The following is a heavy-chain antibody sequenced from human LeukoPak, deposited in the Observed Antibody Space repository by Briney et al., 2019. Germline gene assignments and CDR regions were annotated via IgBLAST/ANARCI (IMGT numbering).Heavy chain of an antibody. J-gene: IGHJ4*02. CDR1: GGSISSYY. D-gene: IGHD6-13*01. V-gene: IGHV4-4*07. CDR3: ARRTSSWYFDY. CDR2: ISATGST. Sequence: PSETLSLTCTVSGGSISSYYWNWIRQLAGKGLEWIGRISATGSTIYNPSLKSRVSMSIDTSKNQFSLNLSSVTAADTAVYYCARRTSSWYFDYWGQGALVTVSS.